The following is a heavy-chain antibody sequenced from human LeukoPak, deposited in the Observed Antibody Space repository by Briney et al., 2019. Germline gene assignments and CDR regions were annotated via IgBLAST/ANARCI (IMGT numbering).Heavy chain of an antibody. CDR1: GGSVSSGSYY. V-gene: IGHV4-61*01. Sequence: NPSETLSLTCTVSGGSVSSGSYYWNWIRQPPGKGLEWIGYIYYSGSTNYNPSLNSRVTISLDTSKNQLSLKLSSVTAADTAVFYCARGYSSIRGWFDPWGKGTTVTASS. D-gene: IGHD6-13*01. CDR2: IYYSGST. CDR3: ARGYSSIRGWFDP. J-gene: IGHJ5*02.